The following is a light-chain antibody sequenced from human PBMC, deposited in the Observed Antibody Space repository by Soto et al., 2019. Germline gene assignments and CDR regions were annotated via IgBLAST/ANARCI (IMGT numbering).Light chain of an antibody. CDR1: SSDVGGYNF. V-gene: IGLV2-14*01. CDR3: SSFTSGSTL. CDR2: EVS. Sequence: QSVLTQPASVSGSPGQSITISCTGTSSDVGGYNFVSWYQQHPGKAPKLMIYEVSNRPSGVSNRFSGSKSGNTASLTISGLHAEDEADYYCSSFTSGSTLFGTGTKLTVL. J-gene: IGLJ1*01.